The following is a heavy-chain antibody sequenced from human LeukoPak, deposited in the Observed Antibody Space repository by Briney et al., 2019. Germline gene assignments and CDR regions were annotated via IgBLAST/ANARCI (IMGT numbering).Heavy chain of an antibody. CDR2: IYYSGST. CDR3: ARVTVHGNSDY. J-gene: IGHJ4*02. Sequence: SETLSLTCTVSGRSISSSSYYWGWIRQPPGKGLEWIGCIYYSGSTKYHPSLNSRVTISVDMSQNQFSLKLSSVTAADTAWYYCARVTVHGNSDYWGQGTMVTVSS. D-gene: IGHD5-24*01. CDR1: GRSISSSSYY. V-gene: IGHV4-61*05.